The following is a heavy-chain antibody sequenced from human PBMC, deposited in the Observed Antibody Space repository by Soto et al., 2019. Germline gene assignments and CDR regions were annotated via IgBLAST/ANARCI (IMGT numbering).Heavy chain of an antibody. V-gene: IGHV4-59*01. CDR2: IYYSGST. CDR3: ARVDRYCSGGSCYGYYYYYYMDV. CDR1: GCSISSYD. D-gene: IGHD2-15*01. J-gene: IGHJ6*03. Sequence: SETLSLTCTVSGCSISSYDWSWIRQPPGKGLEWIGYIYYSGSTNYNPSLKSRVTISVDTSKNQFSLKLSSVTAADTAVYYCARVDRYCSGGSCYGYYYYYYMDVWGKGTTVTVSS.